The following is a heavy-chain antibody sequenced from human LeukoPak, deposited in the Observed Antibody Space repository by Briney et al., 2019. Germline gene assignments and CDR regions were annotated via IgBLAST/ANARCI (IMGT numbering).Heavy chain of an antibody. Sequence: ASVKVSCKASGFTFTAYYIHWVRQAPGQGPGWMGYINPHSGVTSSPQNFQGRVTMTTDTSISAAYMELSSLRSEDTAVYYCARAAVALVAFDIWGQGTMVTVSS. V-gene: IGHV1-2*02. CDR2: INPHSGVT. D-gene: IGHD6-19*01. CDR1: GFTFTAYY. J-gene: IGHJ3*02. CDR3: ARAAVALVAFDI.